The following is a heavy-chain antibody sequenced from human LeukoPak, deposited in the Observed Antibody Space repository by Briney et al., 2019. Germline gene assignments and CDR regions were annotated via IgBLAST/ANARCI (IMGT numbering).Heavy chain of an antibody. CDR1: GGSISSGGYY. CDR3: ARAKRVVVPAASPAEYFQH. CDR2: IYYSGST. D-gene: IGHD2-2*01. J-gene: IGHJ1*01. V-gene: IGHV4-31*03. Sequence: KASETLSLTCTVSGGSISSGGYYWSWIRQDPGKGLEWIGYIYYSGSTYYNPSLKSRVTISVDTSKNQFSLKLSSVTAADTAVYYCARAKRVVVPAASPAEYFQHWGQGTLVTVSS.